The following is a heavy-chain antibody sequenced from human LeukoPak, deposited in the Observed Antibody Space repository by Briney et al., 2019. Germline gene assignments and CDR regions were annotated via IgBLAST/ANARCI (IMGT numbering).Heavy chain of an antibody. V-gene: IGHV4-30-4*01. J-gene: IGHJ4*02. CDR2: INHSGST. CDR3: ARGRPGIAAAGTFDY. Sequence: PSQTLSLTCTVSGGSISSGDYYWSWIRQPPGKGLEWIGEINHSGSTNYNPSLKSRVTISVDTSKNQFSLKLSSVTAADTAVYYCARGRPGIAAAGTFDYWGQGTLVTVSS. D-gene: IGHD6-13*01. CDR1: GGSISSGDYY.